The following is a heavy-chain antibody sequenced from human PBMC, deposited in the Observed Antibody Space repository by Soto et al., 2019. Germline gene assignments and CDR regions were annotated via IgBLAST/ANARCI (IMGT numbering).Heavy chain of an antibody. CDR1: GGSISSYY. CDR2: IYYSGST. D-gene: IGHD6-13*01. J-gene: IGHJ6*02. V-gene: IGHV4-59*01. Sequence: SETLSLTWTVSGGSISSYYWSWIRQPPGKGLEWIGYIYYSGSTNYNPSLKSRVTISVDTSKNQFSLKLSSVTAADTAVYYCARDRSGDSSRYYYGMDVWGQGTTVTVSS. CDR3: ARDRSGDSSRYYYGMDV.